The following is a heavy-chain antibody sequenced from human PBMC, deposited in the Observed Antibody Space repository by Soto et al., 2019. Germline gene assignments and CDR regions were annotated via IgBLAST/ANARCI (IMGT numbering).Heavy chain of an antibody. V-gene: IGHV1-2*04. Sequence: ASVKVSCKASGYTFTGYYMHWVRQAPGQGLEWMGWINPNSGGTNYAQKFQGWVTMTRDTSISTAYMELSRLRSDDTAVYYCARGLGSGLTYYFDYWGQGTLVTVSS. D-gene: IGHD5-12*01. J-gene: IGHJ4*02. CDR2: INPNSGGT. CDR1: GYTFTGYY. CDR3: ARGLGSGLTYYFDY.